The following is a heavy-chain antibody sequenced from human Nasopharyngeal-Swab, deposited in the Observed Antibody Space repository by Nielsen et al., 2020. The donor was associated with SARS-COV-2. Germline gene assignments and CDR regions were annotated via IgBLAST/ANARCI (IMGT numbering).Heavy chain of an antibody. Sequence: GGSLRLSCAASGFTFSSYAMTWVRQAPGKGLGWVSAISAGGGSTYYADSVKGRFTISRDNSKNTLYLEVDSLRAEDTAVYYCAKQGPEMTRGVNNYLDYWGQGTLVTVSS. CDR1: GFTFSSYA. D-gene: IGHD3-10*01. J-gene: IGHJ4*02. CDR2: ISAGGGST. V-gene: IGHV3-23*01. CDR3: AKQGPEMTRGVNNYLDY.